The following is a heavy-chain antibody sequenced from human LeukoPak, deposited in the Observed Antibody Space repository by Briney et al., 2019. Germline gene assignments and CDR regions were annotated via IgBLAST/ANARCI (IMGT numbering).Heavy chain of an antibody. CDR2: IYSGGST. CDR1: GFTVSSNH. D-gene: IGHD6-13*01. J-gene: IGHJ6*02. Sequence: GGSLRLSCAASGFTVSSNHMSWVRQAPGKGLEWVSVIYSGGSTYYADSVKGRFTISRDNSKNTLYLQMNSLRAEDRAVYYCARDQGSSRPYYYYGMDVWGQGTTVTVSS. V-gene: IGHV3-53*01. CDR3: ARDQGSSRPYYYYGMDV.